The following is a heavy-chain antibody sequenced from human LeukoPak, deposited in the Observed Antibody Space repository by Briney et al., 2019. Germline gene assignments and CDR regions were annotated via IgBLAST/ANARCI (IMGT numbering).Heavy chain of an antibody. D-gene: IGHD5-12*01. J-gene: IGHJ4*02. Sequence: QSGGSLRLSCTASGFTFDDYAMHGAPHAPGRGLVGVSLISADGGSTYYADSVKSRFTISRDNSKNSLSLQMNSLRTEDTALYYCAKDRRGYGAYAPRDYWGQGTLVTVSS. CDR3: AKDRRGYGAYAPRDY. CDR1: GFTFDDYA. CDR2: ISADGGST. V-gene: IGHV3-43*02.